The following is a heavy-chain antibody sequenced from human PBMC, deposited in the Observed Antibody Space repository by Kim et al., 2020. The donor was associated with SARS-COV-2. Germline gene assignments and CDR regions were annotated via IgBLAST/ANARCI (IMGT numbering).Heavy chain of an antibody. CDR2: IYYSGST. CDR1: GGSISSYY. CDR3: ARDLADGSSSWYDAFDI. J-gene: IGHJ3*02. V-gene: IGHV4-59*01. Sequence: SETLSLTCTVSGGSISSYYWSWIRQPPGKGLEWIGYIYYSGSTNYNPSLKSRVTISVDTSKNQFSLKLSSVTAADTAVYYCARDLADGSSSWYDAFDIWGQGTMVTVSS. D-gene: IGHD6-13*01.